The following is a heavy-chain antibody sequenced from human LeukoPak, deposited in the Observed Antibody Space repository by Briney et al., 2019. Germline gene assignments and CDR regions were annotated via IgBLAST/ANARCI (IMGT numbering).Heavy chain of an antibody. V-gene: IGHV3-43*01. J-gene: IGHJ5*02. CDR3: AKDFRKGSYRSNWFDP. CDR2: ISWDGGST. CDR1: GFTFDDYT. D-gene: IGHD3-16*02. Sequence: PGGSLRLSCAASGFTFDDYTMHWVRQAPGKGLEWVSLISWDGGSTYYADSVKGRFTISRDSSKNSLYLQMNSLRTEDTALYYCAKDFRKGSYRSNWFDPWGQGTLVTVSS.